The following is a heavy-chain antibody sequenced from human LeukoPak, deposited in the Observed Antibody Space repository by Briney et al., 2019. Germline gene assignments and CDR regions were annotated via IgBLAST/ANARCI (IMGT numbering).Heavy chain of an antibody. CDR1: GFTVSSNY. J-gene: IGHJ4*02. Sequence: GGSLRLSCAASGFTVSSNYMSWVRQGPGKGLGWVAVISYDGSNKYYADSVKGRFTISRDNSKNTLYLQMNSLRAEDTAVYYCANVNAMSTGYWGQGTLVTVSS. D-gene: IGHD2-2*01. V-gene: IGHV3-30*18. CDR3: ANVNAMSTGY. CDR2: ISYDGSNK.